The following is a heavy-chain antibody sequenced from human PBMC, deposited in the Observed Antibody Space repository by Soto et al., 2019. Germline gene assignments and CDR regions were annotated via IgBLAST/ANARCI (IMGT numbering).Heavy chain of an antibody. CDR2: ISAYNGNT. V-gene: IGHV1-18*01. CDR3: ARVVRYFDWLLSDDP. Sequence: QVQLVQSGAEVKKPGASVKVSCKASGYTFTSYGISWVRQAPGQGLEWMGWISAYNGNTNYAQKLQGRVTMTADTSTSTAYMELRSLRSDDTAVYYCARVVRYFDWLLSDDPWGQGTLVTVSS. D-gene: IGHD3-9*01. CDR1: GYTFTSYG. J-gene: IGHJ5*02.